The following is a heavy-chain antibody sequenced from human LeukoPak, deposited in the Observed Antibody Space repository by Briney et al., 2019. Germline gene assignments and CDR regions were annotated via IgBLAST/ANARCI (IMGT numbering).Heavy chain of an antibody. J-gene: IGHJ4*02. V-gene: IGHV4-59*08. CDR1: GGSISSYY. Sequence: PSETLSLTCTVSGGSISSYYWSWIRQPPGKGLEWIGYIYYSGSTNYNPSLKSRVTISVDTSKNQFSLNLNSVTAADTAMYYCAKSGGYGLIDYWGQGTRVTVSS. CDR3: AKSGGYGLIDY. D-gene: IGHD1-26*01. CDR2: IYYSGST.